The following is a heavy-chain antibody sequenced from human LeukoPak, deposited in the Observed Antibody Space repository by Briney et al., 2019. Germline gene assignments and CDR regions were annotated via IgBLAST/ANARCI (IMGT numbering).Heavy chain of an antibody. CDR2: ISAYNGNT. Sequence: ASVKVSCKASGYTFTSYGISWVGQAPGQGLEWMGWISAYNGNTNYAQKLQGRVTMTTDTSTSTAYMELRSLRSDATAVDYCPRGVLGYCSGGSCYSDYYYYYMDVWGKGTTVTVSS. V-gene: IGHV1-18*01. D-gene: IGHD2-15*01. J-gene: IGHJ6*03. CDR1: GYTFTSYG. CDR3: PRGVLGYCSGGSCYSDYYYYYMDV.